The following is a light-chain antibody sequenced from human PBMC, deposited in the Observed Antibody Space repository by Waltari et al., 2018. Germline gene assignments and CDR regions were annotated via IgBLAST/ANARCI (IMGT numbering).Light chain of an antibody. CDR2: AAS. CDR3: QQSYTAPMYT. CDR1: QSINTN. J-gene: IGKJ2*01. V-gene: IGKV1-39*01. Sequence: DIQMTQSPSSLAASVGARVTITCRASQSINTNLNWYQQKPGKAPKVLIYAASTLKSGVPSRFSGSGSGTDFTLTISSLQPEDFAVYYCQQSYTAPMYTFGQGTKLEV.